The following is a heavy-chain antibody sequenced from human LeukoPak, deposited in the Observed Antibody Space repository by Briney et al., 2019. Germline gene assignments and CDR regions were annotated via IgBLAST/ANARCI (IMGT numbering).Heavy chain of an antibody. J-gene: IGHJ3*01. D-gene: IGHD7-27*01. CDR3: AKEFSATPRAAAQTGDAFDV. CDR2: IGTADDT. Sequence: GGSLRHSCAASGFTFSSYDMHWVRQVTGKGLEWVSAIGTADDTYYAGSVKGRFTISRDNSKNTLDLQMNSLRPEDTAVYYCAKEFSATPRAAAQTGDAFDVWGQGTMVTVSS. CDR1: GFTFSSYD. V-gene: IGHV3-13*01.